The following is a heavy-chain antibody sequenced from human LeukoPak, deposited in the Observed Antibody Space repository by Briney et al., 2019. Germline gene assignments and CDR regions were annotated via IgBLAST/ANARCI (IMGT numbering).Heavy chain of an antibody. J-gene: IGHJ4*02. D-gene: IGHD2-15*01. CDR1: DYSITSGNY. CDR3: ARLLSRSVNYFDY. V-gene: IGHV4-38-2*01. CDR2: IYHSGSS. Sequence: SETLSLTCAVSDYSITSGNYWGWIQQPPGEGLEWIATIYHSGSSYYNPSLKSRVTISVDTSKNQFSLKLSSVTAADTAVYYCARLLSRSVNYFDYWGQGTLVTVSS.